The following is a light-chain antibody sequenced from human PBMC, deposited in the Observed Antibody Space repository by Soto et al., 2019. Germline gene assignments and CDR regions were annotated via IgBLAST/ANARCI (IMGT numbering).Light chain of an antibody. CDR3: QIFNGGPWT. V-gene: IGKV1-27*01. Sequence: DIQMTQSPSSLSASVGDRVTITCRASQGISTYLVWYQQKPGTVPKLLIFAASTLQSGVPSRFSGSGSGTDFTLTISSLQPEDVATDYGQIFNGGPWTFGQGTKVEIK. CDR1: QGISTY. J-gene: IGKJ1*01. CDR2: AAS.